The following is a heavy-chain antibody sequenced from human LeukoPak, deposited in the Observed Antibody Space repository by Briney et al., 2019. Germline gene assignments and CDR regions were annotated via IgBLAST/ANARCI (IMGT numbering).Heavy chain of an antibody. CDR2: IYHSGST. CDR1: GGSISSGGYS. D-gene: IGHD6-13*01. Sequence: SQTLSLTCAVSGGSISSGGYSWSWIRQPPGKGLEWIGYIYHSGSTYYNPSLKSRVTISVDKSKNQFSLKLSSVTAADTAVYYCARKGDSIHYFDYWGQGTLVAVSS. J-gene: IGHJ4*02. CDR3: ARKGDSIHYFDY. V-gene: IGHV4-30-2*01.